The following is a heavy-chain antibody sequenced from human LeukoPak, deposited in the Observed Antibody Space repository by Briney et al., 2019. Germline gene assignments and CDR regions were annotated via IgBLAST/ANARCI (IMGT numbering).Heavy chain of an antibody. CDR1: GGSISSYY. V-gene: IGHV4-4*07. CDR3: ARATQRITIFGVVIENDAFDT. Sequence: SETLSLTCTVSGGSISSYYWSWIRQPAGKGLEWIGRIYTSGSTNYNPSLKSRVTMSVDTSKNQFSLELSSVTAADTAVYYCARATQRITIFGVVIENDAFDTWGQGTMVTVSS. CDR2: IYTSGST. J-gene: IGHJ3*02. D-gene: IGHD3-3*01.